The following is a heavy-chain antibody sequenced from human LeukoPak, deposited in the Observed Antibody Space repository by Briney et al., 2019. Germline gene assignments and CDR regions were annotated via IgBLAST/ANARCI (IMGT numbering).Heavy chain of an antibody. CDR1: GGSISSGGYS. CDR2: IYYSGST. D-gene: IGHD2-21*01. Sequence: PSETLSLTCAVSGGSISSGGYSWSWIRQPPGKGLEWIGYIYYSGSTNYNPSLKSRVTMSVDTSKNQFSLKLSSVTAADTAVYYCARGVVIAPQTFDYWGQGTLVTVSS. J-gene: IGHJ4*02. V-gene: IGHV4-61*08. CDR3: ARGVVIAPQTFDY.